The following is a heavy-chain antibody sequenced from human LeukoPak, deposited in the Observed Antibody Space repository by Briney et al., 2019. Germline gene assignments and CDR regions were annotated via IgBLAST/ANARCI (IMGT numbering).Heavy chain of an antibody. V-gene: IGHV3-33*08. D-gene: IGHD4-17*01. CDR1: GFTLSNYV. CDR2: LWYDGSNR. CDR3: TRTEVIDYDAQLTY. Sequence: GSLRLFFAASGFTLSNYVKLWVRQAPGKGLEWVAILWYDGSNRYYADSVKGRFTISRDYSKNTLYLQMNSLRAEDTAVYYCTRTEVIDYDAQLTYGSQATLVTVSS. J-gene: IGHJ4*02.